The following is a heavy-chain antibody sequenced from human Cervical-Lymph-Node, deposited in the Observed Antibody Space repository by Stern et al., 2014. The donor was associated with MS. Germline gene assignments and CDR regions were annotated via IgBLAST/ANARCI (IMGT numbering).Heavy chain of an antibody. CDR2: IGTAGDT. D-gene: IGHD1-26*01. J-gene: IGHJ3*02. Sequence: VQLVESGGGLVQPGGSLRLSCAASGFTFSSYDMHWVRQATGKGLEWVSAIGTAGDTYYPGSVKGRFTISRENAKNSLYLQMNSLRAGDTAVYYCARASLRVGATSGGSYAFDIWGQGTMVTVSS. CDR1: GFTFSSYD. CDR3: ARASLRVGATSGGSYAFDI. V-gene: IGHV3-13*01.